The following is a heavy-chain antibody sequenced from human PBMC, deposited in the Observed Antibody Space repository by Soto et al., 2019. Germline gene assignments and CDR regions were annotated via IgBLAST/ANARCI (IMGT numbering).Heavy chain of an antibody. CDR3: ARMFNWNYKGPIDY. J-gene: IGHJ4*02. Sequence: SETLSLTCAVSCYSISRDYYWGWIRQPPGKGLEWIAAIYHSGSTYYNPSLKTRVTLSVDTSQNHFSLRLSSMTAADTAVYYCARMFNWNYKGPIDYWGQGTLVTVSS. CDR2: IYHSGST. V-gene: IGHV4-38-2*01. D-gene: IGHD1-7*01. CDR1: CYSISRDYY.